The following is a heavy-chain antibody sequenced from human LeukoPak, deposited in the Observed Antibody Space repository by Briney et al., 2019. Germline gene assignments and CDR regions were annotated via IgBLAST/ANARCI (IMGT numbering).Heavy chain of an antibody. Sequence: GSVKVSCKTSGYTFPGHYVHWVRQAPGQGLEWMAMINPGDGGTIFAHRFQARVTVSQDTSTSTVYMEMNDLKSDDTAMYYCARGVGHWFDPWGQGTLVTVSS. CDR1: GYTFPGHY. CDR2: INPGDGGT. V-gene: IGHV1-46*01. CDR3: ARGVGHWFDP. J-gene: IGHJ5*02.